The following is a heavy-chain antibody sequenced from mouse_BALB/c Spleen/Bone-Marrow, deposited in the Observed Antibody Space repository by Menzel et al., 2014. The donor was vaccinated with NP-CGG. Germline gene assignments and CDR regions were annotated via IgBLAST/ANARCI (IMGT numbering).Heavy chain of an antibody. Sequence: DVKLVESGGGLVKPGGSLKLSCAASGFAFSSYDMSWVRQTPEKRLEWVATISSGGSYTYYPDSVKGRFTISRDNARNTLYLQMSSLRSEDTALYYCARVLRVYAMDYGGQGTSVTVSS. D-gene: IGHD2-4*01. CDR3: ARVLRVYAMDY. J-gene: IGHJ4*01. CDR1: GFAFSSYD. CDR2: ISSGGSYT. V-gene: IGHV5-9*02.